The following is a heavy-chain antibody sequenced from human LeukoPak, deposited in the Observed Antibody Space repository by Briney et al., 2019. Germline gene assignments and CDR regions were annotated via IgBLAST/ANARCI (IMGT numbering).Heavy chain of an antibody. Sequence: SETLSLTCSVSGGSISIYYWSWTRQPPGKGLEWIGNIYHSGSTNYNPSLESRVTISVDTSKNQVSLKLSSVTAADTAVYYCARGIAMAYFDYWGQGTLVTVSS. CDR2: IYHSGST. D-gene: IGHD6-19*01. J-gene: IGHJ4*02. V-gene: IGHV4-59*01. CDR1: GGSISIYY. CDR3: ARGIAMAYFDY.